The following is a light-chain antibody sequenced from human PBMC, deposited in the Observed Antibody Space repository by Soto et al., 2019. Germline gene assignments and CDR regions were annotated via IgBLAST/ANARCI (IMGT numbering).Light chain of an antibody. CDR3: QQRSSWPET. J-gene: IGKJ1*01. CDR2: DAS. Sequence: EIVLTQSPATLSLSPGERATLSCRASQSVSSYLAWYQHIPGQTPRLLIYDASTRATGIPARFSGNGSGTDFTLTISSLEPEDFAVYYCQQRSSWPETFGQGTKVEIK. V-gene: IGKV3-11*01. CDR1: QSVSSY.